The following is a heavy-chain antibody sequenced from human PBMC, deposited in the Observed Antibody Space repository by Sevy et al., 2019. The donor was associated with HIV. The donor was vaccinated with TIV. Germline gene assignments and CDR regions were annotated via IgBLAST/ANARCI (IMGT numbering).Heavy chain of an antibody. J-gene: IGHJ6*02. CDR1: GGTFSSYA. D-gene: IGHD3-22*01. Sequence: ASVKVSCKASGGTFSSYAISWVRQAPGQGLEWMGGIIPICGTANYARKFQGRVTITADESTSTAEMELSSLRSEDTAVYYCARERDYYDSSGYYSYYGMDVWGQGTTVTVSS. V-gene: IGHV1-69*13. CDR3: ARERDYYDSSGYYSYYGMDV. CDR2: IIPICGTA.